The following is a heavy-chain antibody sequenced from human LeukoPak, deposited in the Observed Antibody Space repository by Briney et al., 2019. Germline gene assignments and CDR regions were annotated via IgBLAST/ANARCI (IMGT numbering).Heavy chain of an antibody. D-gene: IGHD3-3*02. CDR3: ARNTPSLSTNGMDV. V-gene: IGHV3-48*02. J-gene: IGHJ6*02. Sequence: PGGSLRLSCAASGFTFSSYSMNWVPQAPGKGLEWVSYISSSSSTIYYADSVKGRFTISRDNAKNSLYLQMNSLRDEDTAVYYCARNTPSLSTNGMDVWGQGTTVTVSS. CDR2: ISSSSSTI. CDR1: GFTFSSYS.